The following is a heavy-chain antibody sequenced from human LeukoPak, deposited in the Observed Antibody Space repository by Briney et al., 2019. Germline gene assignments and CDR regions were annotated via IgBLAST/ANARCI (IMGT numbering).Heavy chain of an antibody. CDR3: ASGSLPPDY. CDR2: ISSSRSYT. J-gene: IGHJ4*02. Sequence: GGSLRLSCAASGFTFSDYYMSWIRQAPGKGLEWVSYISSSRSYTNYADSVKGRFTISRDNAKNSLYLQMNSLRAEDTAVYYCASGSLPPDYWGQGTLVTGSS. V-gene: IGHV3-11*03. D-gene: IGHD6-13*01. CDR1: GFTFSDYY.